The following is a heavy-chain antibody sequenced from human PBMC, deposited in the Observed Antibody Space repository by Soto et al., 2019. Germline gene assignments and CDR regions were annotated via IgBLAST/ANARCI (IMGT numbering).Heavy chain of an antibody. CDR3: ARTAFTIFGVVIQYYFDY. CDR1: GFSLSNARMG. CDR2: IFSNDEK. D-gene: IGHD3-3*01. J-gene: IGHJ4*02. V-gene: IGHV2-26*01. Sequence: SGPTLVNPTATLTLTCTVSGFSLSNARMGVSWIRQPPGKALEWLAHIFSNDEKSYSTSLKSRLTISKDTSKSQVVLTMTNMDPVDTATYYCARTAFTIFGVVIQYYFDYWGQGTLVTVSS.